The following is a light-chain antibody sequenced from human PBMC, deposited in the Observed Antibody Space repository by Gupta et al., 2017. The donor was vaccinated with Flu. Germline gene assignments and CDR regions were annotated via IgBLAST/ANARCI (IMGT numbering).Light chain of an antibody. J-gene: IGKJ2*01. CDR3: QQYGSSPYT. V-gene: IGKV3-20*01. Sequence: IVLTQSPGTLSLSPGERATLSCRASQSVSSNYLAWYQQKPGQAPRLLIYGVSSSATGIPDRISGSGSGTDFSLTISRLEPEDFAVYYCQQYGSSPYTFGQGTKLDIK. CDR2: GVS. CDR1: QSVSSNY.